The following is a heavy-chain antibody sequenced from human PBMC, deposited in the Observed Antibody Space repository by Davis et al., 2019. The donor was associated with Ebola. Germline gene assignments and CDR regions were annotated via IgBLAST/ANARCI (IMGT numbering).Heavy chain of an antibody. CDR1: GFTLSGYD. Sequence: LSLTCAASGFTLSGYDMNWVRQAPGKGLQWVAVIWDDGSNKYYADSVKGRFTISRDSSKNTLYLQMHSLRAEDTAVYYCAKDLGTSGVFDIWGQGTVVTVSS. CDR2: IWDDGSNK. J-gene: IGHJ3*02. D-gene: IGHD1-7*01. V-gene: IGHV3-33*06. CDR3: AKDLGTSGVFDI.